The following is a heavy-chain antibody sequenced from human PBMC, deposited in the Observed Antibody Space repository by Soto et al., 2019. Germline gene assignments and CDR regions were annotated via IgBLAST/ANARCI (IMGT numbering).Heavy chain of an antibody. D-gene: IGHD4-17*01. CDR3: ARDPSYGGNLYYFDY. J-gene: IGHJ4*02. CDR1: GGSFSSYA. V-gene: IGHV1-69*13. CDR2: IIPIFGTA. Sequence: SVKVSCKASGGSFSSYAISWVRQAPGQGLEWMGGIIPIFGTANYAQKFQGRVTITADESTSTAYMELSSLRSEDTAVYYCARDPSYGGNLYYFDYWGQGTLATVSS.